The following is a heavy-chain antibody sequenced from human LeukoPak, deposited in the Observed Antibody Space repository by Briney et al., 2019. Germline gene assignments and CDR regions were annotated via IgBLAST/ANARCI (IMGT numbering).Heavy chain of an antibody. D-gene: IGHD2-2*01. CDR1: GYTFTSYG. V-gene: IGHV1-18*01. J-gene: IGHJ6*03. Sequence: GASVKVSCKASGYTFTSYGISWVRQAPGQGLEWMGWISAYNGNTNYAQKLQGRVTMTTDTSTSTAYMELRSLRSDDTAVYYCAREVVVPAADYYYYYYYMDVWGKGTTVTISS. CDR3: AREVVVPAADYYYYYYYMDV. CDR2: ISAYNGNT.